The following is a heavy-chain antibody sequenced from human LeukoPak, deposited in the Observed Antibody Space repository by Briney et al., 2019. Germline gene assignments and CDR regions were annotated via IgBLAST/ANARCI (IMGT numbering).Heavy chain of an antibody. CDR3: ARDLAYCGGDCYHDVFDI. V-gene: IGHV1-18*04. CDR2: ISAYNANT. J-gene: IGHJ3*02. D-gene: IGHD2-21*02. Sequence: ASVKVSCKASGYTFANYGLSWVRQAPGQGLEWLGWISAYNANTNYAQKVQGRVTITTDTSTSTAFMELRSLRSDDTAVYYCARDLAYCGGDCYHDVFDIWGQGTMVTVSS. CDR1: GYTFANYG.